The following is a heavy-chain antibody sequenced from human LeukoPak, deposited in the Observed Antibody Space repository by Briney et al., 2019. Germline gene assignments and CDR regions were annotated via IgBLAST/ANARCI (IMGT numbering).Heavy chain of an antibody. CDR1: GGTFSSYA. D-gene: IGHD1-26*01. CDR3: ASSREPLGAFDI. J-gene: IGHJ3*02. V-gene: IGHV1-69*04. CDR2: IIPILGIA. Sequence: ASVKVSCKASGGTFSSYAISWVRQAPGQGLEWMGRIIPILGIANYAQKFQGRVTITADKSTSTAYMELSSLRSEDTAVYYCASSREPLGAFDIWGQGTMVAVSS.